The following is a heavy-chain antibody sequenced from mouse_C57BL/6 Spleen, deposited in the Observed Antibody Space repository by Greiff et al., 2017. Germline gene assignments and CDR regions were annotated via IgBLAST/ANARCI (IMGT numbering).Heavy chain of an antibody. CDR1: GFTFSDYG. J-gene: IGHJ2*01. CDR3: ARGYYGNYFDY. Sequence: DVHLVESGGGLVKPGGSLKLSCAASGFTFSDYGMHWVRQAPEKGLEWVAYISSGSSTIYYADTVKGRFTISSDNAKNTLFLQMTSLRSEDTAMYYCARGYYGNYFDYWGQGTTLTVSS. V-gene: IGHV5-17*01. CDR2: ISSGSSTI. D-gene: IGHD2-1*01.